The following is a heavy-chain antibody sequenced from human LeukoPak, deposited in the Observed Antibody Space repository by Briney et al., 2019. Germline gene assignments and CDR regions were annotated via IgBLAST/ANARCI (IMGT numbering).Heavy chain of an antibody. CDR1: GYSFTSYW. V-gene: IGHV5-51*01. D-gene: IGHD4-23*01. J-gene: IGHJ6*03. CDR3: ARQVNGGSMYYYYYYMDV. Sequence: GESLKISCKGSGYSFTSYWIGWVRQMPGKGLEWMGIIYPGDSDTRYSPSFQGQVTISADKSISTAYLQWSSLKASDTAMYYCARQVNGGSMYYYYYYMDVWGKGTTVTISS. CDR2: IYPGDSDT.